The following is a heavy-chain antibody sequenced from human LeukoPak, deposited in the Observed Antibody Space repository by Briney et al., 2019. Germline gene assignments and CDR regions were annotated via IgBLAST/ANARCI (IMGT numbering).Heavy chain of an antibody. CDR2: ISTYNGYT. J-gene: IGHJ6*03. V-gene: IGHV1-18*01. D-gene: IGHD2-15*01. CDR1: GYIFTNYG. Sequence: GASVKVSCKASGYIFTNYGITWVRQAPGQGLEWMGWISTYNGYTNYAQNLQGRVTMSTDTSTSTAYMELRSLRSGDTAVYYCARDARGGRCSGGSCYSDYYYYYYMDVWGKGTTVTISS. CDR3: ARDARGGRCSGGSCYSDYYYYYYMDV.